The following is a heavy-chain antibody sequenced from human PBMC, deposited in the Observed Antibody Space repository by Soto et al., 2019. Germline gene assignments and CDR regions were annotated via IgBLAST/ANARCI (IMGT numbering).Heavy chain of an antibody. V-gene: IGHV3-7*03. J-gene: IGHJ4*02. CDR3: ARARIDY. CDR1: GFIFSDYW. Sequence: EVQLVESGGGLVQPGGSLRLSCAVSGFIFSDYWMTWVRQAPGKGLEWVATISPEGSEKYYVDSVKGRFTISRDNAKNSLYLQMISLRAEDTALYYCARARIDYWGRGTLITVSS. CDR2: ISPEGSEK.